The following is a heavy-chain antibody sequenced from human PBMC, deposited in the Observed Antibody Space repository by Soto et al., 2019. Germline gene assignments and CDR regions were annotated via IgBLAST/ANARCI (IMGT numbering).Heavy chain of an antibody. CDR2: INPSGGGT. D-gene: IGHD3-22*01. CDR3: ARRYYDSSGNYPYYFDY. V-gene: IGHV1-46*03. CDR1: GYTFTIYH. Sequence: GASVKVSCKALGYTFTIYHMNWVRQAPGQGLEWMGIINPSGGGTSYAQKFQDRVAMTTDTSTSTVYMELSSLRSEDTAVYFCARRYYDSSGNYPYYFDYWGQGSLVTVSS. J-gene: IGHJ4*02.